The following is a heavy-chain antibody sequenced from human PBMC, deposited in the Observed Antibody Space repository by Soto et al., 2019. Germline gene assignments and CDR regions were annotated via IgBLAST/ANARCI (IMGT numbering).Heavy chain of an antibody. D-gene: IGHD2-15*01. Sequence: QVQLVQSGAEVKEPGASVQVSCKASGYTFTTYPIHWVRQAPGQSLEWMGWINTGHGNTRYSQKFQGRVTITRDTPASTAYMELSSLRSEDTAIYYCARTYCSGGDCYLSYFDYWGQGALVTVSS. CDR3: ARTYCSGGDCYLSYFDY. CDR1: GYTFTTYP. CDR2: INTGHGNT. J-gene: IGHJ4*02. V-gene: IGHV1-3*04.